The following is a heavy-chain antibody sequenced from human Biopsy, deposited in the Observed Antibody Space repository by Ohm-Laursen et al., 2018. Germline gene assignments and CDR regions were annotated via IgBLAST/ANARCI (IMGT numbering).Heavy chain of an antibody. CDR2: INPNSGGT. J-gene: IGHJ1*01. CDR1: GYTFTDSY. V-gene: IGHV1-2*02. CDR3: ATKLTGYFHH. Sequence: AASVKVSCKASGYTFTDSYMHWVRQAPGQGLEWMGWINPNSGGTNYAQKFQGRVTMTRDTSMSTAYMELNRLRSDDTAVYYCATKLTGYFHHWGQGTLVIVSS. D-gene: IGHD3-9*01.